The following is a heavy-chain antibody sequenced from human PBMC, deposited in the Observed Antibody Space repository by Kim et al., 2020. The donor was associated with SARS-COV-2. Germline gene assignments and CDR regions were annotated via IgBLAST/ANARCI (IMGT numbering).Heavy chain of an antibody. Sequence: LKRRVPISVDTSKNQFSLKLSSVTAADTAVYYCARRHGGYYDSSGHFDYWGQGTLVTVSS. J-gene: IGHJ4*02. V-gene: IGHV4-39*01. CDR3: ARRHGGYYDSSGHFDY. D-gene: IGHD3-22*01.